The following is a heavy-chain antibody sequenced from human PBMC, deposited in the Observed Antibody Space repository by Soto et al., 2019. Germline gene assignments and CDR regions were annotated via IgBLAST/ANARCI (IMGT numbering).Heavy chain of an antibody. CDR2: INPSGGST. Sequence: QVQLVQSGAEVKKPGASVKVSCETSGYTFTTYYMHWVRRAPGQGLEWMGMINPSGGSTSYAQKFHGRVTMTRDTSTRTIYMELSSLRRDDTAIYYCARRAYNYANMDVWGQGTTVTVSS. J-gene: IGHJ6*02. CDR3: ARRAYNYANMDV. D-gene: IGHD5-18*01. CDR1: GYTFTTYY. V-gene: IGHV1-46*01.